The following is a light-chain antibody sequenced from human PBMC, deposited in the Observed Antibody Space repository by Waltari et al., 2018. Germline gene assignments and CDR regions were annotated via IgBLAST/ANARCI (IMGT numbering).Light chain of an antibody. CDR3: SSYSSSSTLVV. CDR1: TRTIGGYNY. J-gene: IGLJ3*02. V-gene: IGLV2-14*03. Sequence: QSALTQPASVSGSPGQSITISCTGTTRTIGGYNYVSWYQQHPGKAPKLMIYDVTNRPSGVSTRFSGSKSGNTASLTISGLQAEDEGDYYCSSYSSSSTLVVFGGGTKLTVL. CDR2: DVT.